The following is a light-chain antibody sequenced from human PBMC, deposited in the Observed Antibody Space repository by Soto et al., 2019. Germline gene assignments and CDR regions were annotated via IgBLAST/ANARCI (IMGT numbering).Light chain of an antibody. CDR1: LNVNSY. CDR2: DAS. V-gene: IGKV3-11*01. Sequence: VLTQSPATLSLSPGERATLSCRASLNVNSYLAWYQQKPGQAPRLLIYDASNRAAGIPARFSGSGSGTDFTLTISSLDPEDFAIYYCHQRQYWPPITFGQWTRLEIX. J-gene: IGKJ5*01. CDR3: HQRQYWPPIT.